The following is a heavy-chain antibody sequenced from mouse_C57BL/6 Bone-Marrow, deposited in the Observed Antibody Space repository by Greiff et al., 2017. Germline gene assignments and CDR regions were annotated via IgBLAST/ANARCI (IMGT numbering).Heavy chain of an antibody. CDR3: AISLITTVVATDWYFGV. CDR1: GYTFTDYN. Sequence: VQLQQSGPELVKPGASVKIPCKASGYTFTDYNMDWVKQSHGKSLEWIGDINPNNGGTIYNQKFKGKATLTVDKSSSTAYMELRSLTSEDTAVYYCAISLITTVVATDWYFGVWGTGTTVTVSS. V-gene: IGHV1-18*01. D-gene: IGHD1-1*01. CDR2: INPNNGGT. J-gene: IGHJ1*03.